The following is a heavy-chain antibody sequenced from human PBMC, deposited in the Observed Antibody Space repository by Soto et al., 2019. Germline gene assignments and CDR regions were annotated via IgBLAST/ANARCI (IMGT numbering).Heavy chain of an antibody. V-gene: IGHV4-59*01. CDR2: ISDSGST. CDR3: ARDDYYDV. CDR1: GGSISDYY. Sequence: QVQLQESGPGLVKPSETLSLTCTVSGGSISDYYWSWIRQPPGKGLEWIGYISDSGSTNYSPSLXTXVIXSVDTSKNQCALKLSSVTTADTAVYYCARDDYYDVWGQGTMVTVSS. J-gene: IGHJ3*01. D-gene: IGHD3-22*01.